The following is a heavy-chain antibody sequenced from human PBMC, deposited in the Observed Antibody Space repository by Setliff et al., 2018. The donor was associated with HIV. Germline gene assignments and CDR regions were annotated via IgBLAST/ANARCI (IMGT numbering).Heavy chain of an antibody. J-gene: IGHJ3*02. CDR3: ARPRRGLADAFDI. CDR1: GYTFTSYG. Sequence: VASVKVSCKASGYTFTSYGISWVRQMPGKGLEWMGIIFPDDSDTRYSPSFQGKVTISADKSISTAYLQWSSLKASDTAMYYCARPRRGLADAFDIWGQGTMVTVSS. CDR2: IFPDDSDT. V-gene: IGHV5-51*01. D-gene: IGHD3-9*01.